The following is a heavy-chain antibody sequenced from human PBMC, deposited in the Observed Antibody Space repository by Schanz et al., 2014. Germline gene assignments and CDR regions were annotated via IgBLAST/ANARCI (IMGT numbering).Heavy chain of an antibody. CDR1: GYTFTDNF. D-gene: IGHD3-3*01. CDR2: INPKGGDT. V-gene: IGHV1-2*06. CDR3: ARGFDFWDR. Sequence: QVQLVQSGAEVKKPGASVKVSCKASGYTFTDNFLHWVRQAPGQGLEWLGRINPKGGDTKSAQKFQGRLTMTTDTSTSTAYMELRSLRSDDTAVYYCARGFDFWDRWGQGTLVIVSS. J-gene: IGHJ4*02.